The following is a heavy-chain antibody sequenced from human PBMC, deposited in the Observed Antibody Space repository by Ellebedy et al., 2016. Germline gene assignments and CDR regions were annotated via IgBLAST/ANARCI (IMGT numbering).Heavy chain of an antibody. CDR2: IRGSGGTT. CDR1: GFTFSSYS. Sequence: GGSLRLSCAASGFTFSSYSMDWVRQAPGKGLEWVSSIRGSGGTTYNADSVKGRFTISRDNSNNMLYLQMNSLRAEDTAVYFCAGDSRGKAAAGTSLHYWGQGTLVTVSS. J-gene: IGHJ4*02. D-gene: IGHD6-13*01. V-gene: IGHV3-23*01. CDR3: AGDSRGKAAAGTSLHY.